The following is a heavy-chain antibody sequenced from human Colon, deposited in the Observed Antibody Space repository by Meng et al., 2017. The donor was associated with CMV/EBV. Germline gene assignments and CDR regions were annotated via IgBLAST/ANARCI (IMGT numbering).Heavy chain of an antibody. V-gene: IGHV3-73*01. Sequence: SGFTRSGSAMHWVRQAPGKGLEWVGRIRSKANNYATTYAASVKGRFTMSRDDSKNTAYLQMNSLQTEDTAVYYCTSRPIQPGLKFDYWGQGTLVTVSS. CDR2: IRSKANNYAT. CDR1: GFTRSGSA. J-gene: IGHJ4*02. CDR3: TSRPIQPGLKFDY. D-gene: IGHD5-18*01.